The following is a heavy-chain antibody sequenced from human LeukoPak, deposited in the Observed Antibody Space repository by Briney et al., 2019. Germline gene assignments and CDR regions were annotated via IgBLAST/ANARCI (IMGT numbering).Heavy chain of an antibody. CDR2: IWYDGSNK. CDR1: GFTFSRYG. V-gene: IGHV3-33*01. Sequence: GGSLRLFCAASGFTFSRYGMHWVRQAPGKGLEWVAVIWYDGSNKYYADSVKGRFTISRDNSKSTLYLQMNSLRAEDTAVYYCARDRWIHSSGWYGIDYWGQGTLVTVSS. D-gene: IGHD6-19*01. CDR3: ARDRWIHSSGWYGIDY. J-gene: IGHJ4*02.